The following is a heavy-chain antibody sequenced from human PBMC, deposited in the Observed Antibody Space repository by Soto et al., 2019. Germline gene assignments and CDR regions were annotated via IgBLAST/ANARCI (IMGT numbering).Heavy chain of an antibody. D-gene: IGHD4-17*01. J-gene: IGHJ1*01. CDR1: GFTFSSYW. Sequence: GGSLRLSCAASGFTFSSYWMHWVRQVPGKGLVWVSRINSDGSSTSYADSVKGRFTISRDNARNTLYLQINSLRAEDTAVYYCAREYGDYVGEEYFQHWGQGTLVTVSS. CDR2: INSDGSST. V-gene: IGHV3-74*01. CDR3: AREYGDYVGEEYFQH.